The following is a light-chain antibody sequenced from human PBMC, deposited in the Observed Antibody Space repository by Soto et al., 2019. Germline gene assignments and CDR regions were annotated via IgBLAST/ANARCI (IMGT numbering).Light chain of an antibody. Sequence: EIVMTQSPATLSVSPGERATLSCRASLTVGSNLAWYQQKPGQAPRLLIYGASTRATGVPARFSGSGSGTEFTLTISSLQSEDFAVYFCQQYNIWPPLTFGGGTNVEIK. CDR1: LTVGSN. CDR3: QQYNIWPPLT. V-gene: IGKV3-15*01. J-gene: IGKJ4*01. CDR2: GAS.